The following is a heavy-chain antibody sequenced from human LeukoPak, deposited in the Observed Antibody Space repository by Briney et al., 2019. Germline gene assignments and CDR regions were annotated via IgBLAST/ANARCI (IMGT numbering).Heavy chain of an antibody. CDR2: ISGSGGST. CDR3: AKDKGLASSIDWFDP. V-gene: IGHV3-23*01. Sequence: GGSLRLSCAASGFNFGSYSMTWVRQAPGKGLEWISAISGSGGSTYYADSVKGRFTISRDNSKNTLYLQMNSLRAEDTAVYYCAKDKGLASSIDWFDPWGQGTLVTVSS. CDR1: GFNFGSYS. J-gene: IGHJ5*02. D-gene: IGHD3/OR15-3a*01.